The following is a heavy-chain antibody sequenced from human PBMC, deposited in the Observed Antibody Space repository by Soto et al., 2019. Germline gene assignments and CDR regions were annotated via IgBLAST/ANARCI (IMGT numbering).Heavy chain of an antibody. CDR3: ARGRYGDY. V-gene: IGHV1-18*01. CDR1: GFAFTTYG. Sequence: QAHLVQSGAEVKKPGASVKVSCQGSGFAFTTYGITWVRQAPGQGLEWMGWISANNGNTNYAHKLQGRATVTRDTSTSTAYMELRSLRYDDTAVYYCARGRYGDYWGQGALVTVSS. D-gene: IGHD1-1*01. J-gene: IGHJ4*02. CDR2: ISANNGNT.